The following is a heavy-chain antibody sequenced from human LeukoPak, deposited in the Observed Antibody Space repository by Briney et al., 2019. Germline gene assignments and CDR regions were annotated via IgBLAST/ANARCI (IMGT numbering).Heavy chain of an antibody. J-gene: IGHJ4*02. V-gene: IGHV1-2*06. D-gene: IGHD3-16*01. Sequence: ASVKVSCKASGYTFIGFYIHWVRQAPGQGLEWMGRINPSNGGTDYAQKFQGKVIMTRDTSINTAYMELSRLRSDGTAVYYCATLGEDHSDTPFDYWGQGTLVTVSS. CDR2: INPSNGGT. CDR3: ATLGEDHSDTPFDY. CDR1: GYTFIGFY.